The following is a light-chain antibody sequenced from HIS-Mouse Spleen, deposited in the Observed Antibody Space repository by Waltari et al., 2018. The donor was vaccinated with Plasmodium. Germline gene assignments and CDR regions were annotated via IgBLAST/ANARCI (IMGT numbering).Light chain of an antibody. CDR1: VLAKKY. CDR3: YSAADNNLV. V-gene: IGLV3-27*01. CDR2: KDS. J-gene: IGLJ3*02. Sequence: SYELTQPSSVSVSPGRTARITCLGDVLAKKYARSFQQKQGQAHALVIYKDSERPSGIPEVFSGSSSGTTVTLTISGAQVEDEADYYCYSAADNNLVFGGGTKLTVL.